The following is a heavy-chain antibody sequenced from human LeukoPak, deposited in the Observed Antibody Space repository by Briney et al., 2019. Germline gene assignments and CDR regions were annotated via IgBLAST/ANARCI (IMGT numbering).Heavy chain of an antibody. CDR3: AKDSNMIVVSGAFDI. V-gene: IGHV3-23*01. J-gene: IGHJ3*02. Sequence: PGGSLRLSCAASGFTFSSYAMSWGRQAPGKGLEWVSAISGSGGSTYYADSVKGRFTISRDNSKNTLYLQMNSLRAEDTAVYYCAKDSNMIVVSGAFDIWGQGTMVTVSS. D-gene: IGHD3-22*01. CDR1: GFTFSSYA. CDR2: ISGSGGST.